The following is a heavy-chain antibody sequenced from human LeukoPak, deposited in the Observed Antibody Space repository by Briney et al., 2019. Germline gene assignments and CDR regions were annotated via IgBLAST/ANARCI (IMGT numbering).Heavy chain of an antibody. J-gene: IGHJ4*02. D-gene: IGHD2-2*01. CDR1: GGSFSGYY. V-gene: IGHV4-34*01. Sequence: SETLSLTCAVYGGSFSGYYWSWIRQPPPEGLEWIGEINHSGSTNYNPSLKSRVTISVDTSKNQFSLKLSSVTAADTAVYYCARASNDCSSTSCPFDYWGQGTLVTVSS. CDR3: ARASNDCSSTSCPFDY. CDR2: INHSGST.